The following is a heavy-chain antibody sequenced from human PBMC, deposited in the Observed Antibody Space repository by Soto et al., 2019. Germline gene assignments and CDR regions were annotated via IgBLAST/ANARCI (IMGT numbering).Heavy chain of an antibody. CDR3: AKGIDYGDYDYYYYYMDV. CDR1: GFTFSSYA. V-gene: IGHV3-23*01. Sequence: GGPLRLSFEASGFTFSSYAMSWVRQAPGKGQEWVSAISGSGGSTYYADSVKGRFTIARDNSKNTLYLQMNSLRAEDTAVYYCAKGIDYGDYDYYYYYMDVWGKGTTVTVSS. J-gene: IGHJ6*03. D-gene: IGHD4-17*01. CDR2: ISGSGGST.